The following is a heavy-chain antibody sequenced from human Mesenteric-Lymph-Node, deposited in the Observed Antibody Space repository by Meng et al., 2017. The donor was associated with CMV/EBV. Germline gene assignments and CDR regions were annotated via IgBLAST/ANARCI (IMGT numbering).Heavy chain of an antibody. CDR2: IVVGSGNT. CDR1: GFTFTSSA. Sequence: SVKVSCKASGFTFTSSAVQWVRQARGQRLEWIGWIVVGSGNTNYAQKFQERVTITRDMSTSTAYMELSSVTAADTAVYYCARWRHEQSEFDSWGQGRLVTVSS. D-gene: IGHD5-24*01. J-gene: IGHJ4*02. CDR3: ARWRHEQSEFDS. V-gene: IGHV1-58*01.